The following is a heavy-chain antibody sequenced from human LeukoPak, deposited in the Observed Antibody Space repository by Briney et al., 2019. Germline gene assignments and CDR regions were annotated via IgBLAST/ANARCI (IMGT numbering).Heavy chain of an antibody. CDR3: ARAIRPKSSDAFDI. D-gene: IGHD5-12*01. CDR2: ISPNSGGT. V-gene: IGHV1-2*02. J-gene: IGHJ3*02. CDR1: GYTFTGYY. Sequence: DSVKVSCKASGYTFTGYYMHWVRQAPGQGLEWMGWISPNSGGTNYAQKFQGRVTMTRDTSISTAYMELSRLRSDDTAVYYCARAIRPKSSDAFDIWGQGTMVTVSS.